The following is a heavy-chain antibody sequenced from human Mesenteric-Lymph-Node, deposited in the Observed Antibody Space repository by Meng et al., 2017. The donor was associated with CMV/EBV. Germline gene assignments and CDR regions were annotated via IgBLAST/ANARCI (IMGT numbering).Heavy chain of an antibody. Sequence: ESLKISCAVYGGSFSGYYWSWIRQPPGKGLEWIGEINHSGSTNYNPSLKSRVTISVDTSKNQFSLKLSSVTAADTAVYYCAREGDGYKYFFDFWGQGTLVTVSS. CDR2: INHSGST. V-gene: IGHV4-34*01. D-gene: IGHD5-24*01. CDR3: AREGDGYKYFFDF. J-gene: IGHJ4*01. CDR1: GGSFSGYY.